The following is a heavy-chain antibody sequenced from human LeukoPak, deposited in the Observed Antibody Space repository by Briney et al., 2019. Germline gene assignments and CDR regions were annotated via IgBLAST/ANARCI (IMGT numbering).Heavy chain of an antibody. CDR2: IYPGDSDT. V-gene: IGHV5-51*01. Sequence: GESLKISCKGSGYSFTSYWIGWVRQMPGKGLEWMGIIYPGDSDTRYSPSFQGQVTISADKSISTAYLQWSSLKASDTAMYYCASPTYGGNSGGAFDIWGQGTMVTVSS. CDR3: ASPTYGGNSGGAFDI. D-gene: IGHD4-23*01. CDR1: GYSFTSYW. J-gene: IGHJ3*02.